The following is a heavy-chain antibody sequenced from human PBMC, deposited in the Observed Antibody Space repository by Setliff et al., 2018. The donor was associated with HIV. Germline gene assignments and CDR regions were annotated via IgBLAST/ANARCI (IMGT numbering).Heavy chain of an antibody. CDR3: ARDQTYYNGSGTGSWYFDL. D-gene: IGHD3-10*01. CDR2: IYYSGST. J-gene: IGHJ2*01. V-gene: IGHV4-61*10. Sequence: PSVTLSLTCTVSGASISSGRYYWTWIRQPAGKGLQWIGHIYYSGSTSYNPSLKSRVTISVDTSKNQFSLKLRSVTAADTAVYYCARDQTYYNGSGTGSWYFDLWGRGSLVTVSS. CDR1: GASISSGRYY.